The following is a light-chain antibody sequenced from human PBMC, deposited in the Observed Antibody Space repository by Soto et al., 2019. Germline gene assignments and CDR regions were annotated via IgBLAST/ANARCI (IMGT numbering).Light chain of an antibody. CDR3: QQSGSPPRT. J-gene: IGKJ1*01. Sequence: LTQSPATLSLSPGERATLSCRASQSVSGSYLSWYEQKPGPAPRIHIYGGFTRATGIPDRVSGSGSGTDFTLSIIRLEPEDFAVCYWQQSGSPPRTFGQGTKVDIK. CDR2: GGF. CDR1: QSVSGSY. V-gene: IGKV3-20*01.